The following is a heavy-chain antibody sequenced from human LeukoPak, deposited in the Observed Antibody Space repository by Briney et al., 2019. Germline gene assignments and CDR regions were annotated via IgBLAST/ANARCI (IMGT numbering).Heavy chain of an antibody. CDR1: GFTFSSYS. CDR3: ARDLLYGDYVGAYFDY. CDR2: ISSGSSHI. V-gene: IGHV3-21*01. Sequence: GGSLRLSCEGFGFTFSSYSINWVRQAPGKGLEWVSSISSGSSHIYYADSLKGRFTISRDNTKNSLFLQLNSLRAEDTAVYYCARDLLYGDYVGAYFDYWGQGVLVTVSS. D-gene: IGHD4-17*01. J-gene: IGHJ4*02.